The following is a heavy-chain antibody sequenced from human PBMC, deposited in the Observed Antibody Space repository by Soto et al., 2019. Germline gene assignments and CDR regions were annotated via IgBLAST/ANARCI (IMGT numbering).Heavy chain of an antibody. CDR3: ARDDSGWSVY. CDR1: GFTFSDYW. J-gene: IGHJ4*02. Sequence: EVQLVESGGGLVQPGGSLRISCAASGFTFSDYWMSWVRQAPGKGLEWVANMKQDGSEKFYVDSVKGRFTISRDNAKESLFLQMNSRRDEDTAVYYCARDDSGWSVYWGQGTLVTVSS. D-gene: IGHD6-19*01. CDR2: MKQDGSEK. V-gene: IGHV3-7*04.